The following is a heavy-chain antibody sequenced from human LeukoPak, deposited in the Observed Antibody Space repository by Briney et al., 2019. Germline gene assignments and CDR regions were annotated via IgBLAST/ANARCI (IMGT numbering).Heavy chain of an antibody. J-gene: IGHJ6*03. CDR1: GGSISSYY. CDR3: ARGTDIWSGYLASTYYMDV. V-gene: IGHV4-4*09. CDR2: IYTSGST. D-gene: IGHD3-3*01. Sequence: PSETLSLTCTVSGGSISSYYWSWIRQPPGKGLEWVGYIYTSGSTNYNPSLKSRVTISVDTSKNQFSLKLSSVTAADTAVYYCARGTDIWSGYLASTYYMDVWGKGTTVTVSS.